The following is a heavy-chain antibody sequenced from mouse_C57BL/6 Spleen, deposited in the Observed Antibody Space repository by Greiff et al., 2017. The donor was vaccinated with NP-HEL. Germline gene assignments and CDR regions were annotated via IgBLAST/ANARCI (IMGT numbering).Heavy chain of an antibody. CDR3: ARVFGSSYAMDY. CDR2: ISDGGSYT. CDR1: GFTFSSYA. J-gene: IGHJ4*01. V-gene: IGHV5-4*01. D-gene: IGHD1-1*01. Sequence: EVQLQESGGGLVQPGGSLKLSCAASGFTFSSYAMSWVRQTPEKRLEWVATISDGGSYTYYPDNVKGRFTISRDNAKNNLYLQMSHLKSEDTAMYYCARVFGSSYAMDYWGQGTSVTVSS.